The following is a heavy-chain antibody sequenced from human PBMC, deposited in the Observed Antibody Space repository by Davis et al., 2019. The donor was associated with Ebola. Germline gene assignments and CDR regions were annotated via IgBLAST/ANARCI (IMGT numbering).Heavy chain of an antibody. CDR1: GGSISSHY. Sequence: PSETLSLTCTVSGGSISSHYWSWIRQPPGKGLEWIGYIYYSGSTNYNPSLKSRVTISVDTSKNQFSLKLSSVTAADTAVYYCARGRRGEDYWGQGTLVTVSS. CDR3: ARGRRGEDY. D-gene: IGHD3-16*01. CDR2: IYYSGST. J-gene: IGHJ4*02. V-gene: IGHV4-59*11.